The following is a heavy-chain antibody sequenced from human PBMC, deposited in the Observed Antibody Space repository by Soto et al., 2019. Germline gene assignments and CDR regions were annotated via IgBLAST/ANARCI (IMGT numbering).Heavy chain of an antibody. V-gene: IGHV3-30*18. CDR1: GFTFSSYG. CDR3: AKGQGGNARLHY. D-gene: IGHD2-15*01. J-gene: IGHJ4*02. CDR2: ISYDGSNK. Sequence: GGSLRLSCAASGFTFSSYGMHWVRQAPGKGLEWVAVISYDGSNKYYADSVKGRFTISRDNSKNTLYLQMNSLRAEDTAVYYCAKGQGGNARLHYWGQGTLVTVSS.